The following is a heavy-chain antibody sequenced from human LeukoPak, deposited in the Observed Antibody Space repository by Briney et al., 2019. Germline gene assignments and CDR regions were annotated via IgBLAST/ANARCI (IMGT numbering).Heavy chain of an antibody. CDR1: GGSISSSSYY. J-gene: IGHJ6*03. D-gene: IGHD3-16*02. CDR3: ARLPYRHYFYMDV. Sequence: SETLSLTCTVSGGSISSSSYYWGWIRLPPGKGLEWIGNIYYSGSTNYNPSLKGRGTLSIDTAKNQFSLRLRSVTAADTAVYYCARLPYRHYFYMDVWGKGTTVIVSS. CDR2: IYYSGST. V-gene: IGHV4-39*07.